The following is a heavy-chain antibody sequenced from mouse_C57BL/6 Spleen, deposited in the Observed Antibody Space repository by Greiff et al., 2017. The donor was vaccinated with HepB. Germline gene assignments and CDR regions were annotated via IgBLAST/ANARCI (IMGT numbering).Heavy chain of an antibody. J-gene: IGHJ2*01. Sequence: QLQQPGAELVMPGASVKLSCKASGYTFTSYWMHWVKQRPGQGLEWIGEIDPSDSYTNYNQKFKGKSTLTVDKSSSTAYMQLSSLTSEDSAVYYCARGGAQATFDYWGQGTTLTVSS. CDR3: ARGGAQATFDY. CDR2: IDPSDSYT. V-gene: IGHV1-69*01. CDR1: GYTFTSYW. D-gene: IGHD3-2*02.